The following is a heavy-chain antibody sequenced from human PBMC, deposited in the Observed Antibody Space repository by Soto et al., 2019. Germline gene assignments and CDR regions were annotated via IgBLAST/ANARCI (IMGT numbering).Heavy chain of an antibody. CDR2: INPNIGDT. J-gene: IGHJ6*02. D-gene: IGHD2-2*01. V-gene: IGHV1-2*02. CDR1: GYTFTGYS. CDR3: ARGHCISTRCYGTDYYYGLDV. Sequence: QVQLVQSGAGVKKPGASVKVSCKASGYTFTGYSMHWVRQAPGQGLEWMGWINPNIGDTSYAQKFQGRVTMTMDTSITTDSRELSRLSSHETAVYYCARGHCISTRCYGTDYYYGLDVWGQGNKVTGSS.